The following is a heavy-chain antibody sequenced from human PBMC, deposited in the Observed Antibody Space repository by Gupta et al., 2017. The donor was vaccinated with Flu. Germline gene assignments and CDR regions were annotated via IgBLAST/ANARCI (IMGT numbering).Heavy chain of an antibody. Sequence: ASGFTVSSSYVQWVRQAPGKGLVWVSRINPDGSSTTYAESVKGRFTISRDNAKNTLYLQMNSLGDDDTAVYYCATVTSGCWGQGTLVTVSS. CDR1: GFTVSSSY. CDR2: INPDGSST. CDR3: ATVTSGC. V-gene: IGHV3-74*03. J-gene: IGHJ4*02. D-gene: IGHD4-17*01.